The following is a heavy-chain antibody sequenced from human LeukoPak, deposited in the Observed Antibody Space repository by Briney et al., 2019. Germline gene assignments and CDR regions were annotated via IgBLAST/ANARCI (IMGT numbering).Heavy chain of an antibody. V-gene: IGHV1-24*01. CDR2: FDPEDGET. D-gene: IGHD1-26*01. CDR3: ATGGSQYNWFDP. Sequence: ASVKVSCKVSGYTLTELSMHWVRQAPGKGLEWMGGFDPEDGETIYAQKFQGRVTMTEDTSTDTAYMELSSLRFEDTAVYYCATGGSQYNWFDPWGQGTLVTVSS. J-gene: IGHJ5*02. CDR1: GYTLTELS.